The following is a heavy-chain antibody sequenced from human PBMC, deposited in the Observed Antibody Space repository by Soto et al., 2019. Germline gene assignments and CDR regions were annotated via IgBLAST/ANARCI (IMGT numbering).Heavy chain of an antibody. D-gene: IGHD2-15*01. CDR2: MNPNSGNT. CDR1: GYTFTSYD. V-gene: IGHV1-8*01. Sequence: QVQLVQSGAEVKKPGASVKVSCKASGYTFTSYDINWVRQATGQGLEWMGWMNPNSGNTGYAQKFQGRVTMTRNTSISTAYMELSSLRSEDAAVYYCARGGRLVVVVAAARRLYYYYGMDVWGQGTTVTVSS. J-gene: IGHJ6*02. CDR3: ARGGRLVVVVAAARRLYYYYGMDV.